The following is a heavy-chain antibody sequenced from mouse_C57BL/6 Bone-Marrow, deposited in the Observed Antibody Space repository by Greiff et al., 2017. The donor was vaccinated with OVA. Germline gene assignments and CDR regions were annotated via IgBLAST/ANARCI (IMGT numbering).Heavy chain of an antibody. CDR3: ARDLSFAY. CDR1: GYSITSGYY. Sequence: EVKLMESGPGLVKPSQSLSLTCSVTGYSITSGYYWNWIRQFPGNKLEWMGYISYDGSNNYNPSLKNRISITRDTSKNQFFLKLNSVTTEDTATYYCARDLSFAYWGQGTLVTVSA. J-gene: IGHJ3*01. CDR2: ISYDGSN. V-gene: IGHV3-6*01. D-gene: IGHD1-1*01.